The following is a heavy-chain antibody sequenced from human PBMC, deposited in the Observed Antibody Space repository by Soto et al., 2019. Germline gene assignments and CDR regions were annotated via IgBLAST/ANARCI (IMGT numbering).Heavy chain of an antibody. CDR2: IKQDGSDK. Sequence: EVQLVESGGGLVQPGGSLRLSCAASGFTFNSHWMNWVRQAPGKGLEWVANIKQDGSDKDYVDSVKGRFTISRDNAKNSLYLQMNSLRAEDTAVYYCARGSGSLDYWGQGTLVTVSS. V-gene: IGHV3-7*01. J-gene: IGHJ4*02. CDR1: GFTFNSHW. D-gene: IGHD1-26*01. CDR3: ARGSGSLDY.